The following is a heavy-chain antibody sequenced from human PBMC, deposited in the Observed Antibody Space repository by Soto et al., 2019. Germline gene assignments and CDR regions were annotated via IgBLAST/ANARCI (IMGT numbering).Heavy chain of an antibody. CDR2: ISFDSRDK. V-gene: IGHV3-33*05. CDR1: GFTFSAYG. Sequence: QVQLVESGGGVVQPGRSLRLSCAASGFTFSAYGIHWVRQAPGKGLEWVATISFDSRDKLYVDSMNGRLTISRENSRNTVYLQMDSLRAEDTAVYYCARRDQIAYYYGMDVWGQGTTVTVSS. CDR3: ARRDQIAYYYGMDV. D-gene: IGHD2-21*01. J-gene: IGHJ6*02.